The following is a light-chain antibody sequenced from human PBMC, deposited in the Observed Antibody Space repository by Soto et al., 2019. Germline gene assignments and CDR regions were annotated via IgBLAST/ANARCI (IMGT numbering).Light chain of an antibody. Sequence: QSVLTQPPSVSGAPGQGVTISCTGSSSNIGAGYDVHWYQQLPGTAPKLLIYGNSNRPSGVPDRFSGSKSGTSAALAITGLQAEDEADDYCQSSDSSLSGSVFGGGTKLTVL. CDR3: QSSDSSLSGSV. CDR2: GNS. CDR1: SSNIGAGYD. V-gene: IGLV1-40*01. J-gene: IGLJ3*02.